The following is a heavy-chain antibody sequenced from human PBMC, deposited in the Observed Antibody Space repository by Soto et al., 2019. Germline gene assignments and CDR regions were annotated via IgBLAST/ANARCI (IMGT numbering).Heavy chain of an antibody. Sequence: EVQLVESGGGLVQPGGSLKLSCAASGFTFSGSAIHWVRQASGKGLEWVGRIRSKPDNYATTYAAAVEGRFTISRDDSKGTAYLQMNSLKTEDTAVYYCTRCYYASGSSVGALDVWGQGKVVNVSS. V-gene: IGHV3-73*01. CDR1: GFTFSGSA. CDR3: TRCYYASGSSVGALDV. J-gene: IGHJ3*01. CDR2: IRSKPDNYAT. D-gene: IGHD3-10*01.